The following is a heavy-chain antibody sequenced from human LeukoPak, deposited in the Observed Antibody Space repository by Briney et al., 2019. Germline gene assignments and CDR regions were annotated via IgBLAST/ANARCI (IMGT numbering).Heavy chain of an antibody. CDR3: ARAISTVTPDY. V-gene: IGHV1-2*02. CDR1: GYMFTGFY. Sequence: ATVKVSCKASGYMFTGFYIHWVRQAPGQGLEWMAWINPNSGVTNYAPRFQGRVTMTRDTSTTTAYMELISLRSDDTAVYYCARAISTVTPDYWGQGTLVTVSS. CDR2: INPNSGVT. D-gene: IGHD4-11*01. J-gene: IGHJ4*02.